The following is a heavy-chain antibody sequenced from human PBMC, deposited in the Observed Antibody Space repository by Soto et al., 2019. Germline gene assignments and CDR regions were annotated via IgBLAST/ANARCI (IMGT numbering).Heavy chain of an antibody. CDR2: IYHSGST. J-gene: IGHJ4*02. V-gene: IGHV4-30-2*01. D-gene: IGHD3-10*01. CDR1: GGSISSGGYS. CDR3: ARYGSGTYYPTTFDY. Sequence: SETLSLTCAVSGGSISSGGYSWSWIRQPPGKGLEWIGYIYHSGSTYYNPSLKSRVTISVDTSKNQFSLKLSSVTAADTAVYYCARYGSGTYYPTTFDYWGQGTLVTVSS.